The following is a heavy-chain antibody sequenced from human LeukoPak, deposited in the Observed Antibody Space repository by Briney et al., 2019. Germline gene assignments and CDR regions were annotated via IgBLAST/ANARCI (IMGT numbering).Heavy chain of an antibody. J-gene: IGHJ3*02. D-gene: IGHD1-20*01. V-gene: IGHV3-48*01. Sequence: GGSLRLSCAASGFTFTSYSMNWVRQAPGKGLEWVSYISSPDTTVYYADSVKGRFTISRDNSKNSLSLQMNSLRAEDTAVYYCAKARHNWNRGGAFDIWGQGTVVTVSS. CDR1: GFTFTSYS. CDR2: ISSPDTTV. CDR3: AKARHNWNRGGAFDI.